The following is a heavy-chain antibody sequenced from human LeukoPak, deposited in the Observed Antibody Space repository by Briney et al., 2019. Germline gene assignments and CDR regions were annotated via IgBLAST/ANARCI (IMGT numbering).Heavy chain of an antibody. Sequence: ASVKVSCKASGYTFTGYYMHWVRQAPGQGLEWMGWINPNSGGTNYAQKFQGRVTMTRDTSISTAYMELSRLRSDDTAVYYCARDLGYCSGTSCYTTDYYYYMDVWGKGTTVTVSS. J-gene: IGHJ6*03. V-gene: IGHV1-2*02. CDR1: GYTFTGYY. CDR3: ARDLGYCSGTSCYTTDYYYYMDV. CDR2: INPNSGGT. D-gene: IGHD2-2*02.